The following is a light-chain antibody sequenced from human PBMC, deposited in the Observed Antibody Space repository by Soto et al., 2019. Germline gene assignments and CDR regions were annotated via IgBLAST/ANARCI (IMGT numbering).Light chain of an antibody. CDR3: QQRSNWAPLT. CDR2: DTS. Sequence: ELVLTQSPAILSLSPGERATLSCRASQSVGNFLTWYQQKPGQAPRLLIYDTSTRSTGIPARFSGSASEQDFTLTISSLEPEEFPVYECQQRSNWAPLTFGGGTKVDIK. J-gene: IGKJ4*01. CDR1: QSVGNF. V-gene: IGKV3-11*01.